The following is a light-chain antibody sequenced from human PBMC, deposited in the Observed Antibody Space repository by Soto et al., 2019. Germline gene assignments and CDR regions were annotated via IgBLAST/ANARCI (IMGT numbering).Light chain of an antibody. CDR3: LQHNSYPLT. J-gene: IGKJ4*01. Sequence: DIQMTQSPSSLSASVGDRVTITCRASQGIRKDLGWYQQKPGKAPQRLISAASSLHSGVPTRFSGSGSGTEFTLTISSLQPEDFATYYCLQHNSYPLTFGGGTKVELK. CDR2: AAS. CDR1: QGIRKD. V-gene: IGKV1-17*01.